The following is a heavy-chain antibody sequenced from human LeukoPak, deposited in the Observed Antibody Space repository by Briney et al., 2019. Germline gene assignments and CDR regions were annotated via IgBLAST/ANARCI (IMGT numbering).Heavy chain of an antibody. CDR2: ISYDGSNK. CDR3: ARVGSGWYDFDY. J-gene: IGHJ4*02. CDR1: GFTFSSYA. V-gene: IGHV3-30*14. Sequence: PGGSLRLSCAASGFTFSSYAMHWVRQAPGKGLEWVAVISYDGSNKYYADSVKGRFTISRDNSKNTLYLQMNSLRAEDTAVYYCARVGSGWYDFDYWGQGTLVTVSS. D-gene: IGHD6-19*01.